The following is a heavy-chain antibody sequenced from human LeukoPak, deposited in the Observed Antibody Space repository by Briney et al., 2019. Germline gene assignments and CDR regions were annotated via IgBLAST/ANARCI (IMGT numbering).Heavy chain of an antibody. CDR1: GGSIRSYY. V-gene: IGHV4-59*01. CDR3: AGVNYDAFDI. D-gene: IGHD4-11*01. Sequence: SETLSLTCTVSGGSIRSYYWSWIRQPPGKGLEWIGYIYYSGSSNYNPSLKSRVTISVDTSKNQFSLKLNSVTAADTAVYYCAGVNYDAFDIWGQGTMVTVSS. CDR2: IYYSGSS. J-gene: IGHJ3*02.